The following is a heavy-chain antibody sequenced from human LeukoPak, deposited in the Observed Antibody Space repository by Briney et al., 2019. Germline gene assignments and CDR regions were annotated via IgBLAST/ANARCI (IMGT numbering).Heavy chain of an antibody. V-gene: IGHV3-15*01. CDR3: STYRWQYDGSGYDY. CDR2: IKSNADGGTT. J-gene: IGHJ4*02. D-gene: IGHD3-22*01. CDR1: GFTFSKAW. Sequence: PGGSLRLSCAASGFTFSKAWMSWVRQATGKGLEWLGRIKSNADGGTTDYAAPVQGRITISRDDSQNTLYLQLDSLKAEDTAVYYRSTYRWQYDGSGYDYWGQGTLVAVSS.